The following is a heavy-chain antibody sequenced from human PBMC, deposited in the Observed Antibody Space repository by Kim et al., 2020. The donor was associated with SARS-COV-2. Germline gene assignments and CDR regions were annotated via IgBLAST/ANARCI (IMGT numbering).Heavy chain of an antibody. J-gene: IGHJ6*02. Sequence: DGRAKYYVDSVKGRFTISRDNVKNSLYLQMNSLRGEDTAVYYCARENKLGVWGQGTTVTVSS. CDR3: ARENKLGV. CDR2: DGRAK. V-gene: IGHV3-7*01.